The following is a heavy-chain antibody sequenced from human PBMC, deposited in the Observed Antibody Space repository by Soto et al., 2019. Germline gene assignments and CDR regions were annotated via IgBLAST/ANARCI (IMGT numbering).Heavy chain of an antibody. Sequence: QVQLVESGGGVVQPGRSLRLSCAASGFTFSSYGMHWVRQAPGKGLEWVAVIWYDGSNKYYADSVMGRFTISRDNSKNTLYLQMNSLRAEDTAVYYCARDCSGGSCYLYYYYYGMDVWGQGTTVTVSS. D-gene: IGHD2-15*01. V-gene: IGHV3-33*01. J-gene: IGHJ6*02. CDR3: ARDCSGGSCYLYYYYYGMDV. CDR1: GFTFSSYG. CDR2: IWYDGSNK.